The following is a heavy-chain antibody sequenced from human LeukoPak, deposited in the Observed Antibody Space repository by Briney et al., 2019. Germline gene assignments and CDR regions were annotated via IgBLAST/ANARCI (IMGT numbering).Heavy chain of an antibody. V-gene: IGHV4-59*01. J-gene: IGHJ6*02. CDR1: GGSISTYY. CDR3: ARDTSIAATYYYYYYGMDV. CDR2: IFYTGST. Sequence: SETLSLTCTVSGGSISTYYWSWIRQPPGKGLEWIGYIFYTGSTNYNPSLKSRVTISVDTSKKQFSLKLSSVTTADTAVYYCARDTSIAATYYYYYYGMDVWGQGTTVTVSS. D-gene: IGHD6-6*01.